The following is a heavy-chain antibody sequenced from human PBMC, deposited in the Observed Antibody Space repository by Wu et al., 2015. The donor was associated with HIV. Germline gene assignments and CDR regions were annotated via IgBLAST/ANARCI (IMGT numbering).Heavy chain of an antibody. CDR2: TTPMFGTT. J-gene: IGHJ5*02. V-gene: IGHV1-69*05. CDR1: GGILTKYD. D-gene: IGHD3-10*01. CDR3: ARELEDPAIMVRAGFDP. Sequence: VHLVQSGAEVKKPGSSVKVSCKASGGILTKYDINWVRQAPGQGLEWMGGTTPMFGTTNYAQKFQGRVTITSDVYTSTVYMELSSLRSEDTAIYYCARELEDPAIMVRAGFDPWGQGTLVTVSS.